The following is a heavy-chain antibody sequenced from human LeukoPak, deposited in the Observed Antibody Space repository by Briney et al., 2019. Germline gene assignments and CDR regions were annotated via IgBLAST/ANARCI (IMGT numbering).Heavy chain of an antibody. CDR2: ISYDGSNK. Sequence: GGSLRLSCAASGFTFSSYAMHWVRQAPGKGLEWVAVISYDGSNKYYADSVKGRFTISRDSSKNTLYLQMNSLRAEDTAVYYCARDRRDYYDSSGLELRFDPWGQGTLVTVSS. V-gene: IGHV3-30*04. CDR3: ARDRRDYYDSSGLELRFDP. J-gene: IGHJ5*02. D-gene: IGHD3-22*01. CDR1: GFTFSSYA.